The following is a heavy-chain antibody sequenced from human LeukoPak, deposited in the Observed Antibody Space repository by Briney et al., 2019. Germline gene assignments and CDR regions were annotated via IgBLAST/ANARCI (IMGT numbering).Heavy chain of an antibody. V-gene: IGHV3-30*01. J-gene: IGHJ4*02. D-gene: IGHD2-2*01. CDR3: ARDHQTSYDY. CDR2: ISYDGSNK. Sequence: GGSLRLCCAASGFTFSSYAMHWFRQAPGKGLEWVAVISYDGSNKYYADSVKGRFTISRDNSKNTLYLQMNSLRAEDTAVYYCARDHQTSYDYWGQGTLVTVSS. CDR1: GFTFSSYA.